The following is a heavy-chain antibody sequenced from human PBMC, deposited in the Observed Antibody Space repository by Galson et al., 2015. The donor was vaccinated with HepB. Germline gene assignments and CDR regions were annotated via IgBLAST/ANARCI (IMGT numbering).Heavy chain of an antibody. Sequence: SLRLSCAASGFSFTSHSMNWVRQAPGKGLEWVSYVSSGSTGRYYADSVRGRFTISRDNAKNSLYLHMKGLRAEDTAVYYCARNPSSYDYYSMDVWGQGTTATVSS. CDR3: ARNPSSYDYYSMDV. CDR1: GFSFTSHS. CDR2: VSSGSTGR. J-gene: IGHJ6*02. V-gene: IGHV3-48*01.